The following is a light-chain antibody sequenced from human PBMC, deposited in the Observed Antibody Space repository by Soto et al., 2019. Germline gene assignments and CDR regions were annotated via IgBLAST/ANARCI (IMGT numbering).Light chain of an antibody. Sequence: ESALTQSPGTLSLSPGERATLSCRASQSVSSNYLAWYQQKPGQAPRLLIYGASTRATGIPDRFSGSGSGKDFTLTISRLEPEDSAVYYCQQYGSSPTWTFGQATKV. CDR3: QQYGSSPTWT. J-gene: IGKJ1*01. CDR1: QSVSSNY. CDR2: GAS. V-gene: IGKV3-20*01.